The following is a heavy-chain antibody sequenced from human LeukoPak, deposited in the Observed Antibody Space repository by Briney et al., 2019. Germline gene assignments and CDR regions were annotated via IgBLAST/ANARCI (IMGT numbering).Heavy chain of an antibody. CDR1: GYSFSDYW. V-gene: IGHV5-51*01. D-gene: IGHD1-26*01. Sequence: GESLKISCKGSGYSFSDYWIGWVRQMPGKGLEWMGIIYPGDSETRYSPSFQGQVTISADKSISTAYLQWSSLKASDTAMYYCARRRDLYSGSYYPFDYWGQGTLVTVSS. J-gene: IGHJ4*02. CDR2: IYPGDSET. CDR3: ARRRDLYSGSYYPFDY.